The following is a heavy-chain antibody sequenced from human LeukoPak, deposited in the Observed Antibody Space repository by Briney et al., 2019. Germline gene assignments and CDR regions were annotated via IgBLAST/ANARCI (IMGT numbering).Heavy chain of an antibody. Sequence: ASVKVSCKASGYTFTNYDINWVRQAPGQGLEWMGIINPSGGSTSYAQKFQGRVTMTRDMSTSTVYMELSSLRSEDTAVYYCARFSPYDILTGYPTRAFDIWGQGTMVTVSS. J-gene: IGHJ3*02. D-gene: IGHD3-9*01. V-gene: IGHV1-46*01. CDR1: GYTFTNYD. CDR2: INPSGGST. CDR3: ARFSPYDILTGYPTRAFDI.